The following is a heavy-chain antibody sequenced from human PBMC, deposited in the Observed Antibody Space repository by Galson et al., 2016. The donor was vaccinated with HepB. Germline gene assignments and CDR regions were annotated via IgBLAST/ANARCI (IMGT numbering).Heavy chain of an antibody. CDR3: AARGNSWPYY. Sequence: SVTVSCKASGVTFSTSAVQWVRQARGQHLEWIGWIVAGNGDTKYAQKFQGRVTITRDMSTRTAYMELSSLTSEDTAVYYCAARGNSWPYYWGQGTLVTVPS. J-gene: IGHJ4*02. CDR1: GVTFSTSA. V-gene: IGHV1-58*01. D-gene: IGHD6-13*01. CDR2: IVAGNGDT.